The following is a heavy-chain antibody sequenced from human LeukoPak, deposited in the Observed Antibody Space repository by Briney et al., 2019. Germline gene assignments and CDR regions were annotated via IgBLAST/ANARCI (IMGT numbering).Heavy chain of an antibody. CDR3: ARPYGDYGLFRGYYYYYMDV. CDR2: MNPNSGNT. CDR1: GGTFSSYA. D-gene: IGHD4-17*01. V-gene: IGHV1-8*02. J-gene: IGHJ6*03. Sequence: ASVKVSCKASGGTFSSYAISWVRQATGQGLEWMGWMNPNSGNTGYAQKFQGRVTMTRNTSISTAYMELSSLRSEDTAVYYCARPYGDYGLFRGYYYYYMDVWGQGTLVTVSS.